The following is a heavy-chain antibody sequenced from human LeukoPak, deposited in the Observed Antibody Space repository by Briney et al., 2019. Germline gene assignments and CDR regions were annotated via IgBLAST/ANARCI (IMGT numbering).Heavy chain of an antibody. J-gene: IGHJ6*03. Sequence: APVKVSCKASGYTFTSYGISWVRQAPGQGLEWMGWISAYNGNTNYAQKLQGRVTMTTDTSTSTAYMELRSLRSDDTAVYYCARDSLWFGEGPHYYYYMDVWGKGTTVTISS. D-gene: IGHD3-10*01. CDR3: ARDSLWFGEGPHYYYYMDV. CDR2: ISAYNGNT. V-gene: IGHV1-18*01. CDR1: GYTFTSYG.